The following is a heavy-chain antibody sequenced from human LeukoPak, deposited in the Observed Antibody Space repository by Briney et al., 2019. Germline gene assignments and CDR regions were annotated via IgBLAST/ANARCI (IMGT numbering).Heavy chain of an antibody. CDR3: ASRSTVTTFGYYFDY. CDR1: GGSISSSSYY. CDR2: IYYSGST. Sequence: SETLSLTCTVSGGSISSSSYYWGWIRQPLGKGLEWIGSIYYSGSTYYNPSLKSRVTISVDTSKNQFSLKLSSVTAADTAVYYCASRSTVTTFGYYFDYWGQGTLVTVSS. D-gene: IGHD4-17*01. V-gene: IGHV4-39*01. J-gene: IGHJ4*02.